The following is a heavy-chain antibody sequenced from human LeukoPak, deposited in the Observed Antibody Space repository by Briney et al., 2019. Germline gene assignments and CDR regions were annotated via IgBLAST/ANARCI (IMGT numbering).Heavy chain of an antibody. CDR1: GFTFSIYS. Sequence: GGSLRLSCAASGFTFSIYSMNWVRQAPGKGLEWVSSIRRGSSDIYYADALKGRFTISRDNAKNSLYLHMNSLRAEDTAVYYCARSHCTGGSCYSSHYYYYGMDVWGQGTTVTVS. D-gene: IGHD2-15*01. J-gene: IGHJ6*02. CDR2: IRRGSSDI. CDR3: ARSHCTGGSCYSSHYYYYGMDV. V-gene: IGHV3-21*01.